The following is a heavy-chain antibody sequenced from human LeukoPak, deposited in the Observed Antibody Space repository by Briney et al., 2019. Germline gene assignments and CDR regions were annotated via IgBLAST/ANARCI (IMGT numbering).Heavy chain of an antibody. D-gene: IGHD5-18*01. J-gene: IGHJ6*04. V-gene: IGHV4-59*01. CDR3: ARSYSYGYGDYYYGMDV. Sequence: SETLPLTCTVSGGSISSYYWSWIRQPPGKGLEWIGYIYYTGSTNYNPSLKSRVTISVDTSKNQFSLKLSSVTAADTAVYYCARSYSYGYGDYYYGMDVWGKGTTVTVSS. CDR1: GGSISSYY. CDR2: IYYTGST.